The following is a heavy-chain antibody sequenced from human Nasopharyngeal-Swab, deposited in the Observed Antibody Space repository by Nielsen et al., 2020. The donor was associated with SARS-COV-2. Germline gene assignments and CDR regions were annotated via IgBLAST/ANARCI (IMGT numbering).Heavy chain of an antibody. Sequence: SETLSLTCTVSGGSISSYYWSWIRQPPGKGLEWIGYIYYSGSTNYNPSLKSRVTISVDTSKNQFYLKLSSVTAADTAVYYCARDRPAAADSNYYYGMDVWGQGTTVTVSS. D-gene: IGHD6-13*01. CDR2: IYYSGST. CDR3: ARDRPAAADSNYYYGMDV. V-gene: IGHV4-59*01. J-gene: IGHJ6*02. CDR1: GGSISSYY.